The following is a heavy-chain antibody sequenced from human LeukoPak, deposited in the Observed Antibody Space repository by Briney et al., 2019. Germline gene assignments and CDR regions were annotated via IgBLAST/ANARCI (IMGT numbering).Heavy chain of an antibody. Sequence: GGALRVSCAASGFTFDDYAMHWVRQAPGKGLGWVSGISWNSGSIGYADSVKGRITISRDNAKNSLYLQMNSMRAEDMALYYCEKSPSSSISDAFDIWGQGPMVTVSS. J-gene: IGHJ3*02. CDR3: EKSPSSSISDAFDI. CDR1: GFTFDDYA. V-gene: IGHV3-9*03. D-gene: IGHD2-2*01. CDR2: ISWNSGSI.